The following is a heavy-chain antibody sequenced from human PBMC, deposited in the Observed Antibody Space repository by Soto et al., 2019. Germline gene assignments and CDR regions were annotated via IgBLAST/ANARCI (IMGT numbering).Heavy chain of an antibody. CDR1: GGIFSSYA. CDR2: IIPILNTP. V-gene: IGHV1-69*01. J-gene: IGHJ4*02. CDR3: ARIGGVGAPPGADY. Sequence: QVQLVQSGAEVKKPGSSVKVSCKASGGIFSSYAISWVRQAPGQGLEWMGEIIPILNTPHYAQKFQDRLTFTADESTRTASMELSSLRSDDTAVYYCARIGGVGAPPGADYWGQGTLVTVSS. D-gene: IGHD1-26*01.